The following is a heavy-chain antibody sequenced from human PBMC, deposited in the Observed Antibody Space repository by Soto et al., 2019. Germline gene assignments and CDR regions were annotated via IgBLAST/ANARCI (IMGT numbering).Heavy chain of an antibody. CDR1: GGPFSSYA. D-gene: IGHD3-22*01. J-gene: IGHJ4*02. Sequence: SLKLSCKSSGGPFSSYAMSWVRQAPGQGLEWMGGIIPIFGTANYAQKFQGRVTITADESTSTAYMELSSLRSEDTAVYYCARGFKYYYDSSGYYWYYFDYWGQGTLVTVSS. V-gene: IGHV1-69*13. CDR3: ARGFKYYYDSSGYYWYYFDY. CDR2: IIPIFGTA.